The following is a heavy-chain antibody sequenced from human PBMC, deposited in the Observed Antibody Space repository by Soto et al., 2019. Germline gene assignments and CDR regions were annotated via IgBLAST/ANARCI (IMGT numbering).Heavy chain of an antibody. CDR1: GFTFSSYW. V-gene: IGHV3-7*01. J-gene: IGHJ4*02. D-gene: IGHD2-2*01. CDR3: ARDRVGYCSSTSCRKAYYFDY. CDR2: IKQDGSEK. Sequence: EVQLVESGGGLVQPGGSLRLSCAASGFTFSSYWMSWVRQAPGKGREWWAKIKQDGSEKHYVDSVKGRFTISRDNAKNSLYLQMNSLRAEDTAVYYCARDRVGYCSSTSCRKAYYFDYWGQGTLVTVSS.